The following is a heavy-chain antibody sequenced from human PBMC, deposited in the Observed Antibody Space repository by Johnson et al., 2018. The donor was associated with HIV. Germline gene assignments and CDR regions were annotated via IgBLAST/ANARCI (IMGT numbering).Heavy chain of an antibody. CDR3: ARDRLYSSGWYGTDAFDI. CDR2: TPGGDGGT. CDR1: GFTFSSYA. V-gene: IGHV3-23*04. Sequence: EVQLVESGGGLVQPGGSLRLSCAASGFTFSSYAMSWVRQAPGKGLEWVSHTPGGDGGTSFAASVKGRFTISRDNSKNTLFLQMNSLRAEDTAVYYCARDRLYSSGWYGTDAFDIWGQGTMVTVSS. D-gene: IGHD6-19*01. J-gene: IGHJ3*02.